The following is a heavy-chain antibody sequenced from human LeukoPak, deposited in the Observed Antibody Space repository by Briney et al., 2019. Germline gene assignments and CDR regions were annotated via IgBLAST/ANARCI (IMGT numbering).Heavy chain of an antibody. CDR1: GGTFSSYA. CDR2: IIPIFGTA. Sequence: SVKVSCKASGGTFSSYAISWVRQAPGQGLEWMGRIIPIFGTANYAQKFQGRVTITTDESTSTAYMELSSLRSEDTAVYYCASTAKQPPLYYYYYYYMDVWGKGTTVTVSS. CDR3: ASTAKQPPLYYYYYYYMDV. J-gene: IGHJ6*03. V-gene: IGHV1-69*05.